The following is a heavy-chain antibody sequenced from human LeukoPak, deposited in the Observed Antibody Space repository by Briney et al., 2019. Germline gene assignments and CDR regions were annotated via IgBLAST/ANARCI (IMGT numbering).Heavy chain of an antibody. CDR2: ISPYKGTT. V-gene: IGHV1-18*01. J-gene: IGHJ3*02. CDR1: GYTFTNFG. D-gene: IGHD4-11*01. CDR3: ARAGGWARVDYSTDAFHI. Sequence: GASVTVSCKASGYTFTNFGISWVRQAPGQGLEWMGWISPYKGTTYYAQNFQGRVTMTTDTSTSTAYMELRSLRSGDTAVYYCARAGGWARVDYSTDAFHIWGQGTMVTVSP.